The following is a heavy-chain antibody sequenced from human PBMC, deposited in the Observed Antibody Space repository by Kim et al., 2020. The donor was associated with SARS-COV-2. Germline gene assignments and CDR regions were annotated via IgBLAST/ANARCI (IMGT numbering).Heavy chain of an antibody. Sequence: ASVKVSCKASGYTFTGHYVHWVRQAPGQGLEWMGRINPNSGATNYAQKFQGRITMTRDTSISTAYMGLSWLSSDDTAVYYCARPITENPYYFYGLDVWGQGTTVTVSS. CDR3: ARPITENPYYFYGLDV. CDR1: GYTFTGHY. CDR2: INPNSGAT. D-gene: IGHD1-20*01. J-gene: IGHJ6*02. V-gene: IGHV1-2*06.